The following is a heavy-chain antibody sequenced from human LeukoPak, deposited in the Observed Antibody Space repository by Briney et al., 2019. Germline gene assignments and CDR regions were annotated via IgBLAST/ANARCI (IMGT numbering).Heavy chain of an antibody. J-gene: IGHJ6*02. CDR1: GGSISSGGYY. CDR2: IYYSGST. D-gene: IGHD3-9*01. V-gene: IGHV4-31*03. Sequence: SETLSLTCTVSGGSISSGGYYWRWIRQHPGKGLEWIGYIYYSGSTYYNPSLKSRVTISVDTSKNQFSLKLSSVTAADTAVYYCARDAYYDILTGQYGMDVWGQGTTVTVSS. CDR3: ARDAYYDILTGQYGMDV.